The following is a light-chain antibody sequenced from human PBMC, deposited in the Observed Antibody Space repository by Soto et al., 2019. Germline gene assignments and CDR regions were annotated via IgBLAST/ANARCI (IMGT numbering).Light chain of an antibody. CDR3: SSYTSSDTLV. Sequence: QSALTQPASVSGSPGQSITISCTGTSSDIGGYNYVSWYQQHPGEAPKLMIFEVSTRPAGLSNRFSGSESGNTASLTISGLQAEDEADYYCSSYTSSDTLVFGTGTKVTVL. CDR1: SSDIGGYNY. CDR2: EVS. J-gene: IGLJ1*01. V-gene: IGLV2-14*01.